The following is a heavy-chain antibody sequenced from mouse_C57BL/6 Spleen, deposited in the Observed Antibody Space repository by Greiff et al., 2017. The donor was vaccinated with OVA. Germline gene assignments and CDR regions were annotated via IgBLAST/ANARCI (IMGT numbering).Heavy chain of an antibody. CDR3: ARHYSNYDWYFDV. CDR1: GFTFSDYY. D-gene: IGHD2-5*01. V-gene: IGHV5-16*01. Sequence: VKLVESEGGLVQPGSSMKLSCTASGFTFSDYYMAWVRQVPEKGLEWVANINYDGSSTYYLDSLKSRFIISRDNAKNILYLQMSSLKSEDTATYYCARHYSNYDWYFDVWGTGTTVTVSS. J-gene: IGHJ1*03. CDR2: INYDGSST.